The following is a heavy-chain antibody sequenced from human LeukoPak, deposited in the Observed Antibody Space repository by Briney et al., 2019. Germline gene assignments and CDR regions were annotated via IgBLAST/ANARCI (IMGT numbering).Heavy chain of an antibody. J-gene: IGHJ4*02. CDR3: ARDLGDYVVLDY. D-gene: IGHD4-17*01. Sequence: ASVKVSCKASGYTFTGYYMHWVRQAPGQGLEWMGWINPNSGGTNYAQKFQGRVTMTRDTSISTAYMELSRLRSDDTAVYYRARDLGDYVVLDYWGQGTLVTVSS. CDR1: GYTFTGYY. V-gene: IGHV1-2*02. CDR2: INPNSGGT.